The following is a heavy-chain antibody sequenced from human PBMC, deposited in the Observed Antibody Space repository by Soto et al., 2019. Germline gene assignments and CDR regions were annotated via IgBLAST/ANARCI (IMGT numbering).Heavy chain of an antibody. D-gene: IGHD1-1*01. CDR2: IYWDDDK. CDR3: AHSPQSPIENWNDDLDWFDP. Sequence: SGPTLVNPTQTLTLTCTFSGFSLSTSGVGVGWIRQPPGKALEWLALIYWDDDKRYSPSLKSRLTITKDTSKNQVVLTMTNMDPVDTATYYCAHSPQSPIENWNDDLDWFDPWGQGTLVTVSS. CDR1: GFSLSTSGVG. J-gene: IGHJ5*02. V-gene: IGHV2-5*02.